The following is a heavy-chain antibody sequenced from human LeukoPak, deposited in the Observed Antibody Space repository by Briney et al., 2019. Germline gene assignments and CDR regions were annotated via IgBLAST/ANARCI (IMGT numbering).Heavy chain of an antibody. CDR1: GYTFTSYG. CDR3: ARNGVVVIEGYYYYYMDV. D-gene: IGHD3-22*01. CDR2: INPSGGST. V-gene: IGHV1-46*01. Sequence: GASVKVSCKSSGYTFTSYGFSWVRQAPGQGLEWMGIINPSGGSTSYAQKFQGRVTMTRDMSTSTVYMELSSLRSEDTAVYYCARNGVVVIEGYYYYYMDVWGKGTTVTISS. J-gene: IGHJ6*03.